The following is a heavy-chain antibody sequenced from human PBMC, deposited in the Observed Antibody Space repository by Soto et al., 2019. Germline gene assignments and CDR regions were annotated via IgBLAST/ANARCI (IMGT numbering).Heavy chain of an antibody. Sequence: GGSLRLSCAASGFTFSSYWMHWVRQAPGKGLVWVSHINNDGSSTTHADSVKGRFTISRDNAKNTLYLQMNSLRAEDTAVYYCVRHHFGLGIDYWGLGTLVTVSS. CDR1: GFTFSSYW. CDR3: VRHHFGLGIDY. V-gene: IGHV3-74*01. D-gene: IGHD1-26*01. J-gene: IGHJ4*01. CDR2: INNDGSST.